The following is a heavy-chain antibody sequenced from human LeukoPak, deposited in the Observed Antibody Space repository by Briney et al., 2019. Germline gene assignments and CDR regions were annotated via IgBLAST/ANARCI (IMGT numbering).Heavy chain of an antibody. CDR1: GYTLTELS. Sequence: ASVKVSCEVSGYTLTELSMHWVRQAPGKGLEWMGGFDPEDGETIYAQKFQGRVTMTEDTSTDTAYMELSSLRSEDTAVYYCATVQGGIAVAGGAYYCYMDVWGKGTTVTVSS. CDR3: ATVQGGIAVAGGAYYCYMDV. V-gene: IGHV1-24*01. D-gene: IGHD6-19*01. J-gene: IGHJ6*03. CDR2: FDPEDGET.